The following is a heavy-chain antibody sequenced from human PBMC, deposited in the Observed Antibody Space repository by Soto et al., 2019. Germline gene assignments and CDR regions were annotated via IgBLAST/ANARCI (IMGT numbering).Heavy chain of an antibody. CDR2: IDHSGST. CDR1: GGSFRGYY. Sequence: SETLSLTCAVYGGSFRGYYWTWIRQPPGKGLEWIGEIDHSGSTNYNPSLKSRVTISVDTSKNQFSLKLASVTAADTAVYYCARVEYTYNYRGLDYWGQGTLVTAPQ. J-gene: IGHJ4*02. D-gene: IGHD3-16*01. V-gene: IGHV4-34*01. CDR3: ARVEYTYNYRGLDY.